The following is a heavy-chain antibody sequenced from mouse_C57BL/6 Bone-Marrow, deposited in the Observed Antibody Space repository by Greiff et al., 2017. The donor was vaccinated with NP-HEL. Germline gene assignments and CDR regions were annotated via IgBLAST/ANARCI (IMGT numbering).Heavy chain of an antibody. Sequence: EVKLQESGPELVKPGASVKIPCKASGYTFTDYNMDWVKQSHGKSLEWIGDINPNNGGTIYNQKFKGKATLTVDKSSSTAYMELRSLTSEDTAVYYCARPYYGSSYGWYFDVWGTGTTVTVSS. CDR2: INPNNGGT. V-gene: IGHV1-18*01. J-gene: IGHJ1*03. CDR1: GYTFTDYN. CDR3: ARPYYGSSYGWYFDV. D-gene: IGHD1-1*01.